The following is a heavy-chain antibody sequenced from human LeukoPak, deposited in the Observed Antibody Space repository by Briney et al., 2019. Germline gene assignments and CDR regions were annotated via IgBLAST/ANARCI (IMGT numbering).Heavy chain of an antibody. CDR1: GGSISTYY. CDR2: IYYSGSS. CDR3: ARRMATNPKYYFDY. Sequence: TSETLSLTCIVSGGSISTYYWTWIRQPPGKGLEWIGYIYYSGSSNYNPSLKSRVTISVDTSKNQFSLKLSSVTAADTAVYYCARRMATNPKYYFDYWGQGILVTVSS. D-gene: IGHD5-24*01. J-gene: IGHJ4*02. V-gene: IGHV4-59*08.